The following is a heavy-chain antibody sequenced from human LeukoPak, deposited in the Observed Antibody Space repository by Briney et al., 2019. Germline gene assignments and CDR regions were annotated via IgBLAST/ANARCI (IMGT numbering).Heavy chain of an antibody. CDR3: ARDSYDAFDI. Sequence: QPGRSLRLSCAASGFTFSSYAMHWVRQAPGKGLEWVAVISYDGSNKYYADSVKGRFTISRDNAKNSLYLQMNSLRAEDTAVYYCARDSYDAFDIWGQGTMVTVSS. CDR2: ISYDGSNK. V-gene: IGHV3-30-3*01. CDR1: GFTFSSYA. J-gene: IGHJ3*02. D-gene: IGHD6-6*01.